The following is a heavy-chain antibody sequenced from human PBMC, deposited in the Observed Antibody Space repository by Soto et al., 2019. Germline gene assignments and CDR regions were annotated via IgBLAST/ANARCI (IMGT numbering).Heavy chain of an antibody. CDR3: AKDQGSWYYDSSGYHNWFDP. V-gene: IGHV3-23*01. CDR1: GFTFSSYA. CDR2: ISGSGGST. Sequence: PVGSLRLSCAASGFTFSSYAMSWVRQAPGKGMEWVSAISGSGGSTYYADSVKGRFTISRDNSKNTLYLQMNSLRAEDTAVYYCAKDQGSWYYDSSGYHNWFDPWGQGTLVTVSS. J-gene: IGHJ5*02. D-gene: IGHD3-22*01.